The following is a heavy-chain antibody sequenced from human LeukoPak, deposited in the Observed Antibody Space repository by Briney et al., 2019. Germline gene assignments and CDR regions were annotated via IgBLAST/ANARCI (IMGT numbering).Heavy chain of an antibody. J-gene: IGHJ5*02. CDR1: GYTFTGYY. D-gene: IGHD3-9*01. CDR3: ARGYFDWFTAASWFDP. Sequence: ASVNVSCKASGYTFTGYYMHWVRQAPGQGLEWMGWINPNSGGTNYAQKFQGRATMTRDTSISTAYMELSRLRSDDTAVYYCARGYFDWFTAASWFDPWGQGTLVTVSS. V-gene: IGHV1-2*02. CDR2: INPNSGGT.